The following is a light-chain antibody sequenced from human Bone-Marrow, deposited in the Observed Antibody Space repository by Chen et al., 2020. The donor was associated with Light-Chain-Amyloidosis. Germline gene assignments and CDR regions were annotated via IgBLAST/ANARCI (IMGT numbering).Light chain of an antibody. CDR3: SSYTSSSPLE. Sequence: HSALTQPASVSGSPGPSITLSCTGTSSDVGVYNFVSWYQQHPGKAPKLMIYDVSNRPSGVSKRCSGSKSGKTASLTISGLQAEDEADYYCSSYTSSSPLEFGGGTKLTVL. CDR1: SSDVGVYNF. J-gene: IGLJ3*02. CDR2: DVS. V-gene: IGLV2-14*01.